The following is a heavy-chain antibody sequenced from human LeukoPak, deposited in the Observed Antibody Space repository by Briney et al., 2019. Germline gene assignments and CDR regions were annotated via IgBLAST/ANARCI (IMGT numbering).Heavy chain of an antibody. CDR2: IYYSGST. V-gene: IGHV4-59*12. CDR3: ARDLFVVVPAAPDYYYYMDV. D-gene: IGHD2-2*01. J-gene: IGHJ6*03. Sequence: SETLSLTCTVSGGSISSYYWSWIRQPPGKGLEWIGYIYYSGSTNYNPSLKSRVTISVDTSKNQFSLKLSSVTAADTAVYYCARDLFVVVPAAPDYYYYMDVWGKGTTVTVSS. CDR1: GGSISSYY.